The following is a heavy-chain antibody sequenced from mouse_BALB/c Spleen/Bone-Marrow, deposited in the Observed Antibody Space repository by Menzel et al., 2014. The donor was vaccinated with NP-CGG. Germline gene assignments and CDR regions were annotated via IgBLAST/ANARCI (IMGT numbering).Heavy chain of an antibody. CDR3: ARGRQLGLRSFAY. CDR2: ISTYSGNT. CDR1: GYTFTDYA. V-gene: IGHV1-67*01. J-gene: IGHJ3*01. D-gene: IGHD3-1*01. Sequence: QVQLQQSGPELVRPGVSVKISCKGSGYTFTDYAMHWVKQSHAKSLEWIGVISTYSGNTNYNQKFKGKATVTVDKSSSTAYMELARLTSEDSAIYYCARGRQLGLRSFAYWGQGTLVTVSA.